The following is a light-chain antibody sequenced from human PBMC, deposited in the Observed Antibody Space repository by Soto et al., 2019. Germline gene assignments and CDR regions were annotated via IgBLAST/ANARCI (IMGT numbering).Light chain of an antibody. Sequence: EIVLTQSPGTLSLSPGERATLSCRASQTVTNYYLAWYQQKPGQAPRLLIFGASTRATGIPGRFSGSGSGTDFRLTISSLEPEDFAVYYCQQYGTSPWTFGQGTKVDIK. CDR3: QQYGTSPWT. CDR2: GAS. J-gene: IGKJ1*01. CDR1: QTVTNYY. V-gene: IGKV3-20*01.